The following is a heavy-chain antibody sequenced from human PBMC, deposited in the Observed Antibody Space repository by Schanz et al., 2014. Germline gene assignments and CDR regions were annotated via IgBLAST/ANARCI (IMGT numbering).Heavy chain of an antibody. Sequence: EVQLVESGGGLVQPGGSLRLSCAASGFIFSNFAMEWVRQAPGKGLEWVSAISGSGAGTYYAASVEGRFTISRDRSTDTLYLQMNNLRVEDTALYYCAKEGPGNWNYFDYWGQGTLITVSS. J-gene: IGHJ4*02. CDR1: GFIFSNFA. D-gene: IGHD1-1*01. CDR3: AKEGPGNWNYFDY. CDR2: ISGSGAGT. V-gene: IGHV3-23*04.